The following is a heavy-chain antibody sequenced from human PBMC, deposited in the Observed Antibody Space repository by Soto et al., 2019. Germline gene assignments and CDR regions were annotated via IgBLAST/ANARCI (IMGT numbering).Heavy chain of an antibody. D-gene: IGHD3-22*01. Sequence: QVELVQSGAEVKKPGSSVKVSCQASEDTFRNYAISWVRQAPGEGLEWMGGIIPIFGTANYAQKFQGRVTITADTSATSVYLELSSLRSEDTAVSYCASTMYDSSAYYYWYLGLWGRGTLVTVSS. V-gene: IGHV1-69*06. CDR3: ASTMYDSSAYYYWYLGL. CDR1: EDTFRNYA. J-gene: IGHJ2*01. CDR2: IIPIFGTA.